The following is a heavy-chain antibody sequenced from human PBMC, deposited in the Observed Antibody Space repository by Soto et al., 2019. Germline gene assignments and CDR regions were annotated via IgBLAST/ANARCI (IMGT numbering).Heavy chain of an antibody. D-gene: IGHD5-12*01. V-gene: IGHV3-23*01. CDR1: GFTFSSYA. J-gene: IGHJ4*02. CDR2: IGGRGSNT. CDR3: AKDREDGYYYLGYQFDS. Sequence: PWGSLRLSCAASGFTFSSYAMNWVRQSSGKGLEWASTIGGRGSNTYYADSVKGRFTVSRDNPKNTLFLQMNSLRVEDTAVYYCAKDREDGYYYLGYQFDSWGQGAPVTVSS.